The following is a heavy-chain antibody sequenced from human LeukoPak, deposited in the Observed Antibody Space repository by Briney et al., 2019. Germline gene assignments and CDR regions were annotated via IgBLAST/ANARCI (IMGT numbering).Heavy chain of an antibody. D-gene: IGHD6-13*01. V-gene: IGHV3-23*01. CDR2: ISGSDAST. J-gene: IGHJ4*02. CDR3: ARDRGAAAGN. CDR1: GFTFRIYA. Sequence: PGGSLRLSCAASGFTFRIYAMSWVRQAPGKGLEWVSGISGSDASTFYADSVMGRFTISRDNSKNTVYLQMDSLRAEDTAVYYCARDRGAAAGNWGQGTLVTVSS.